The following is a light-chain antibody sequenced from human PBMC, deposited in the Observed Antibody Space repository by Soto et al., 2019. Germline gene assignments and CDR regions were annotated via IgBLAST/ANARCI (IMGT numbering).Light chain of an antibody. J-gene: IGKJ4*01. CDR2: DAS. CDR3: QQYLTYSSLT. V-gene: IGKV1-5*01. CDR1: QSVNSW. Sequence: DIQMTQSPSTLSACVGDRVTITCRASQSVNSWLAWYQQKIGKAPKLLIYDASTLESGVPSRFSGSGSGTEFTLTISSLQPDDFATYYCQQYLTYSSLTFGGGTKVDIK.